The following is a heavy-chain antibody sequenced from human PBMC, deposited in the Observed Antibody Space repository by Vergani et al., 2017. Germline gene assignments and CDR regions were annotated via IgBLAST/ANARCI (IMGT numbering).Heavy chain of an antibody. CDR1: GFTFDDYA. D-gene: IGHD6-19*01. CDR3: AKEAVAGTGAFDI. Sequence: EVQLVESGGGLVQPGRSLRLSCAASGFTFDDYAMHWVRQAPGKGLEWVSGISWNSGSIGYADSVKGRFTISRDNAKNYLYLQMNSLRAEDTALYYCAKEAVAGTGAFDIWGQGTMVTVSS. J-gene: IGHJ3*02. CDR2: ISWNSGSI. V-gene: IGHV3-9*01.